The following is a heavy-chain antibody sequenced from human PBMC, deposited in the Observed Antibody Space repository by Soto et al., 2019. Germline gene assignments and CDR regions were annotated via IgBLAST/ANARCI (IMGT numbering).Heavy chain of an antibody. Sequence: SVKISCKASGGTFSSYAISWVRQAPGQGLEWMGGIIPIFGTANYAQKFQGRVTITADKSTSTAYMELSSLRSDDTAVYYCASPPSLLYGLGVWGQGTTVTVCS. J-gene: IGHJ6*01. CDR2: IIPIFGTA. CDR1: GGTFSSYA. CDR3: ASPPSLLYGLGV. V-gene: IGHV1-69*06.